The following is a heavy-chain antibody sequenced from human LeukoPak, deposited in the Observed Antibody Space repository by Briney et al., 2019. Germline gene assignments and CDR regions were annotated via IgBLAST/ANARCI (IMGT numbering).Heavy chain of an antibody. J-gene: IGHJ6*03. CDR1: GNTFTAYY. D-gene: IGHD6-13*01. CDR2: INPNSGDT. V-gene: IGHV1-2*02. CDR3: ASSRAAGTSIHYYYYMDV. Sequence: GASVKVSCKASGNTFTAYYMHWVRQAPGQGLEWMGWINPNSGDTNYAQKFQGRVTMTRDTSISTAYMELSRLRSDDTAVYYCASSRAAGTSIHYYYYMDVWGKGTTVTISS.